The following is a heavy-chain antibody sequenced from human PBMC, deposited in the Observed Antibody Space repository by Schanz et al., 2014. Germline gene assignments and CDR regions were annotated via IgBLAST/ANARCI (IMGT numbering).Heavy chain of an antibody. CDR1: GFTFSSYA. CDR3: ARKVVATIGGYYDN. Sequence: EVQLAESGGGLVQPGGSLRLSCAASGFTFSSYAMSWVRQAPGKGLEWVSAISGSGGSTYYAESVRGRFTISRDNAKNSLYLQMNGLRAEDTAVYYCARKVVATIGGYYDNWGQGTLVIVSS. CDR2: ISGSGGST. J-gene: IGHJ4*02. D-gene: IGHD5-12*01. V-gene: IGHV3-23*04.